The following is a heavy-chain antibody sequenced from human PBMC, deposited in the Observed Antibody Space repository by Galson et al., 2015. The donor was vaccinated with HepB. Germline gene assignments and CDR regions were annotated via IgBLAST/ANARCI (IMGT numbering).Heavy chain of an antibody. V-gene: IGHV3-21*06. CDR1: GFTFSSYS. J-gene: IGHJ6*02. Sequence: SLRLSCAASGFTFSSYSMNWVRQAPGKGLEWVSSISSSSSYIYYADSVKGRFTISRDNAKNSLYLQMNSLRAEDTAVYYCARRAVGGYYYYYGMDVWGQGTTVTASS. D-gene: IGHD2-2*01. CDR3: ARRAVGGYYYYYGMDV. CDR2: ISSSSSYI.